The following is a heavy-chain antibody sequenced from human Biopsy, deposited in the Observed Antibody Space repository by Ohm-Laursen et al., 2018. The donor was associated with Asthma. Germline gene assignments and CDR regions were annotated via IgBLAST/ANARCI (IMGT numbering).Heavy chain of an antibody. D-gene: IGHD4-17*01. CDR2: HDHEEGGT. V-gene: IGHV1-24*01. Sequence: GSSAKVSCKVSGYNLTDLSMHWVRQAPGQGLEWMGGHDHEEGGTVNARRFQGRVTMTEDTSTDTAYMELSSLSSDDTAVYYCASDFPKDYVRYNFQFWGQGTLVTVSS. J-gene: IGHJ4*02. CDR3: ASDFPKDYVRYNFQF. CDR1: GYNLTDLS.